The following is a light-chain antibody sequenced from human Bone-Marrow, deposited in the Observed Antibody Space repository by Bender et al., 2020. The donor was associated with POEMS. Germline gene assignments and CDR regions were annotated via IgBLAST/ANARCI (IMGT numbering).Light chain of an antibody. CDR1: SSDVGSYDL. V-gene: IGLV2-23*01. CDR2: EGS. CDR3: CSYAGSTTYV. Sequence: QSALTQPASVSGSPGQSITISCTGTSSDVGSYDLVSWYQHHPGKVPKPVIYEGSKRPSGVSYRFSGSQSGNTASLTISGLQAEDEADYFCCSYAGSTTYVFGSGTKVTVL. J-gene: IGLJ1*01.